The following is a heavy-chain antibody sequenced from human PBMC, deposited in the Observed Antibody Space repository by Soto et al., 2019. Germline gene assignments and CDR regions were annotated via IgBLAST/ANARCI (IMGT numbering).Heavy chain of an antibody. CDR3: ARGGIHFADSSGHAFDS. CDR1: GDTFDIYG. V-gene: IGHV1-69*06. D-gene: IGHD3-22*01. J-gene: IGHJ4*02. Sequence: QVELVQSGAEVKKPGSSVKVSCKASGDTFDIYGFNWVRQAPGGGLEWMGVIIPIFETADYAQKFQGRVSSTADKSTSTAYMELGSLTSEDTAVYYCARGGIHFADSSGHAFDSWGQGTLISVTS. CDR2: IIPIFETA.